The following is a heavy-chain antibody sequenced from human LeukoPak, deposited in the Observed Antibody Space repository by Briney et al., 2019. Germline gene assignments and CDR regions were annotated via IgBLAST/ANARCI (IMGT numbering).Heavy chain of an antibody. J-gene: IGHJ4*02. CDR2: IYSTGST. D-gene: IGHD6-13*01. V-gene: IGHV4-4*07. CDR3: ARQIASAGTAGFDF. Sequence: SETLSLTCTVSGGSISSYYWSWIRQPAGKGLEWIGRIYSTGSTNYNPSLKSRVTMSVDTSKNQFSPRLRSVTAADTAVYYCARQIASAGTAGFDFWGQGALVTVSS. CDR1: GGSISSYY.